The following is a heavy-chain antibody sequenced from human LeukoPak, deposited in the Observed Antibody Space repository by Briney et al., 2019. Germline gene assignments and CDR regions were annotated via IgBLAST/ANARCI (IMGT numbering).Heavy chain of an antibody. D-gene: IGHD4-17*01. V-gene: IGHV4-39*01. J-gene: IGHJ4*02. CDR2: VYYTGAS. Sequence: SETLSLTCTVSGGSISSSSYYWGWIRQPPGKGLEWIGSVYYTGASYYNPSLKSRVTISVDTSKNQFSLKLSSVTAADTAVYYCARHNIASDGARLFDFWGRGTLVAVSS. CDR3: ARHNIASDGARLFDF. CDR1: GGSISSSSYY.